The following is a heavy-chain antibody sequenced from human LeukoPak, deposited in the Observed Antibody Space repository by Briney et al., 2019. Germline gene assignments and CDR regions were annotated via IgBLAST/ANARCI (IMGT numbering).Heavy chain of an antibody. CDR2: IYYSGST. V-gene: IGHV4-39*07. J-gene: IGHJ2*01. CDR3: ARDIVGNLEWYFDL. D-gene: IGHD1-26*01. Sequence: SETLSLTCTVSGGSISSSSYYWGWIRQPPGKGLEWIGSIYYSGSTYYNPSLKSRVTISVDTSKNQFSLKLSSVTAADTAVYYCARDIVGNLEWYFDLWGRGTLVTVSS. CDR1: GGSISSSSYY.